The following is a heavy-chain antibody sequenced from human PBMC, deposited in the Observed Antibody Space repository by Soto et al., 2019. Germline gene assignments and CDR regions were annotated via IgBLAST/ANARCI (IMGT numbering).Heavy chain of an antibody. J-gene: IGHJ4*02. Sequence: QLQLQESGPGLVKPSETLSLTCTVSGGSISSSSYYWGWIRQPPGKGLEWIGGIYYSGSTYYNPSLKSRVTISVDTSKNQFSLKLSSVTAADTAVYSCGRQQLVYYFDYWGQGTLVTVSS. CDR2: IYYSGST. CDR3: GRQQLVYYFDY. V-gene: IGHV4-39*01. CDR1: GGSISSSSYY. D-gene: IGHD6-13*01.